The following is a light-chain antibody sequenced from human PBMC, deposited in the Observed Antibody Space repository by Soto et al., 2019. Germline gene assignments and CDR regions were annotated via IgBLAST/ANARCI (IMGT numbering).Light chain of an antibody. J-gene: IGLJ2*01. V-gene: IGLV2-14*01. CDR2: EVS. CDR1: SSDFGFYNY. CDR3: SSYTTSSPPVL. Sequence: QSALTQPASVSGSPGQSITISCTGTSSDFGFYNYVSWYQHHPGKAPKLMIYEVSNRPSGVSYRFSGSKSGNTASLTISGLQAEDEAVYYCSSYTTSSPPVLFGGGTQLTVL.